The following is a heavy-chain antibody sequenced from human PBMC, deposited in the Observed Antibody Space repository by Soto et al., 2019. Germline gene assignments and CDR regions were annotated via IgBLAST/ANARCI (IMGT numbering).Heavy chain of an antibody. V-gene: IGHV3-30-3*01. D-gene: IGHD6-19*01. Sequence: QVQLVESGGGVVQPGRSLRLSCAASGFTFSSYAMHWVRQAPGKGLEWVAVISYDGSNKYYADSVKGRFTISRDNSKNTLYLQMNSLRAEDTAVYYCVRAEIPYSSGWYGDAFDIWGQGTMVTVSS. CDR1: GFTFSSYA. CDR3: VRAEIPYSSGWYGDAFDI. J-gene: IGHJ3*02. CDR2: ISYDGSNK.